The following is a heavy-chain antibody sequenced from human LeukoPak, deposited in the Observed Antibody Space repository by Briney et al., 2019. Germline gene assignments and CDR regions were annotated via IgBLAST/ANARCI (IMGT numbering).Heavy chain of an antibody. J-gene: IGHJ3*02. D-gene: IGHD5-24*01. Sequence: GASVKVSCKASGGTFSSYAISWVRQAPGQGLEWMGGIIPIFGTANYARKFQGRVTITADESTSTAYMELSSLRSEDTAVYYCASERSANDAFDIWGQGTMVTVSS. CDR2: IIPIFGTA. CDR1: GGTFSSYA. CDR3: ASERSANDAFDI. V-gene: IGHV1-69*13.